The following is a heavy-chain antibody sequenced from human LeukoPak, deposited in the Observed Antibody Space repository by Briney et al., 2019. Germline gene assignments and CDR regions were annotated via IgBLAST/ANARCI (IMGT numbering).Heavy chain of an antibody. CDR1: GYGFTTYW. V-gene: IGHV5-51*01. CDR3: ARHVYYGSGSRRGDYFDN. Sequence: GESLQISCKSSGYGFTTYWIGWVRQMPGKGLDWMGIIHPGDSDTRYSPSFQGQVTISADNSISTAYLQWSSLKASDTAIYYCARHVYYGSGSRRGDYFDNWGQGTLVTVSS. J-gene: IGHJ4*02. CDR2: IHPGDSDT. D-gene: IGHD3-10*01.